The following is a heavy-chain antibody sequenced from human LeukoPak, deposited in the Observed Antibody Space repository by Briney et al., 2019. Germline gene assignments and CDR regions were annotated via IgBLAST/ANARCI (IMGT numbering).Heavy chain of an antibody. V-gene: IGHV1-18*01. J-gene: IGHJ4*02. D-gene: IGHD6-13*01. Sequence: ASVKVSCKASGYTFTSYGISWVRQAPEQGLEWMGWISAYNGNTNYAQKLQGRVTMTTDTSTSTAYMELRSLRSDDTAVYYCARMDGSSSWYGIDYWGQGTLVTVSS. CDR2: ISAYNGNT. CDR1: GYTFTSYG. CDR3: ARMDGSSSWYGIDY.